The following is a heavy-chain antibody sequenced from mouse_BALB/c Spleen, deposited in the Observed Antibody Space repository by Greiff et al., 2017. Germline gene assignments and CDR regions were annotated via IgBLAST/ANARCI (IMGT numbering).Heavy chain of an antibody. J-gene: IGHJ2*01. CDR1: GYTFTSYW. CDR2: IYPGNSDT. D-gene: IGHD3-2*01. Sequence: EVQLQQSGTVLARPGASVKMSCKASGYTFTSYWMHWVKQRPGQGLEWIGAIYPGNSDTSYNQKFKGKAKLTAVTSTSTAYMELSSLTNEDSAVYYCTREDSSGYVLDYWGQGTTLTVSS. CDR3: TREDSSGYVLDY. V-gene: IGHV1-5*01.